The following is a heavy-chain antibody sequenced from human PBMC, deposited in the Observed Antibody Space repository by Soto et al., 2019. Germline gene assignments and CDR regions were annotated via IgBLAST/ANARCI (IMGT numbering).Heavy chain of an antibody. CDR1: GFTFSGFG. D-gene: IGHD2-15*01. CDR2: ISNDEATQ. CDR3: ATALRGSSYSLPDY. Sequence: QVQLVESGGGVVQPGRSLRLSCAASGFTFSGFGMHWVRQAPGEGLEWVAVISNDEATQYYADSVEGRFTISRDKSKNTLYLQMDSLRRQDIAVYYCATALRGSSYSLPDYWGHGSLVIVSS. V-gene: IGHV3-30*03. J-gene: IGHJ4*01.